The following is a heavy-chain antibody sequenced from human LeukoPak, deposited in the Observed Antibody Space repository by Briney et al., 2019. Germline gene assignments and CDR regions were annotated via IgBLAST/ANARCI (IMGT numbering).Heavy chain of an antibody. CDR2: IKQDGSEK. V-gene: IGHV3-7*01. CDR1: GFTFSSYW. J-gene: IGHJ4*02. D-gene: IGHD3-3*01. CDR3: ARIIIYDFWSGYYGHYFDY. Sequence: GGSLRLSCAASGFTFSSYWMSWVRQAPGKGPEWVANIKQDGSEKYYVDSVKGRFTISRDNAKNSLYLQMNSLRAEDTAVYYCARIIIYDFWSGYYGHYFDYWGQGTLVTVSS.